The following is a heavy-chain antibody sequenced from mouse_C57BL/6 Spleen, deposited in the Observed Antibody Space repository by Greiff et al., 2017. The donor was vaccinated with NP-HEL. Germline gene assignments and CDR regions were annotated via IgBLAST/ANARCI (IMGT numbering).Heavy chain of an antibody. Sequence: VQLQQSGPELVKPGASVKISCKASGYAFSSSWMNWVKQRPGKGLEWIGRIYPGDGDTNYNGKFKGKATLTADKSSSTAYMQLSSLTSEDSAVYFCATFKGAYFDYWGQGTTLTVSS. V-gene: IGHV1-82*01. D-gene: IGHD1-3*01. CDR1: GYAFSSSW. J-gene: IGHJ2*01. CDR3: ATFKGAYFDY. CDR2: IYPGDGDT.